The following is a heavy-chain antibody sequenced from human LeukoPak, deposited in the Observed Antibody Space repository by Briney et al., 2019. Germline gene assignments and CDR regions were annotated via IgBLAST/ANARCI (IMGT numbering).Heavy chain of an antibody. J-gene: IGHJ4*02. CDR1: GGTFSSYA. Sequence: RALVKVSCKASGGTFSSYAISWVRQAPGQGLEWMGRIIPILGIANYAQKFQGRVTITADKSTSTAYMELSSLRSEDTAVYYCARDPGWPGTFDYWGQGTLVTVSS. D-gene: IGHD3-10*01. CDR3: ARDPGWPGTFDY. V-gene: IGHV1-69*04. CDR2: IIPILGIA.